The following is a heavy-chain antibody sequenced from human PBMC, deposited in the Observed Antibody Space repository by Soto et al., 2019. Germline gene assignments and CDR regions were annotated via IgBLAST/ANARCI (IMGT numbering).Heavy chain of an antibody. J-gene: IGHJ4*02. D-gene: IGHD1-1*01. CDR1: LFTFSNYA. Sequence: SLFTFSNYAMSWVRQAPGKGLEWVSTITGSAGGTYYADSMKGRFTISRDNSKSTLYLQMYSLRVEDTAVYYCARESEHWGQGTLVTVSS. V-gene: IGHV3-23*01. CDR3: ARESEH. CDR2: ITGSAGGT.